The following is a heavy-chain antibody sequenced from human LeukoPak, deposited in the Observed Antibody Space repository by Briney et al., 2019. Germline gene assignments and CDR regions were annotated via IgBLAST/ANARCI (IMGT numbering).Heavy chain of an antibody. J-gene: IGHJ4*02. CDR1: GGSISSSSYY. CDR2: IYYSGST. D-gene: IGHD2-8*01. V-gene: IGHV4-39*01. Sequence: SETLSLTCTVSGGSISSSSYYWGWIRQPPGKGLEWIGSIYYSGSTYYNPSLKSRVTISVDTSKNQFSLKLSSVTAADTAVFYCARHVNSNGSPSDYXXXGTLVTVSX. CDR3: ARHVNSNGSPSDY.